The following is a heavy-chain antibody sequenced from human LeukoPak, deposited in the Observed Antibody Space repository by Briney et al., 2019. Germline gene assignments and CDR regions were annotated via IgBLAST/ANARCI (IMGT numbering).Heavy chain of an antibody. CDR1: GYTFTSYD. CDR3: AREVVVPAAPNWFDP. Sequence: ASVKVSCKAFGYTFTSYDINWVRQATGQGLEWMGWMNPNSGNTGYAQKFQGRVTMTRNTSISTAYMELSSLRSDDTAVYYCAREVVVPAAPNWFDPWGQGTLVTVSS. V-gene: IGHV1-8*01. D-gene: IGHD2-2*01. J-gene: IGHJ5*02. CDR2: MNPNSGNT.